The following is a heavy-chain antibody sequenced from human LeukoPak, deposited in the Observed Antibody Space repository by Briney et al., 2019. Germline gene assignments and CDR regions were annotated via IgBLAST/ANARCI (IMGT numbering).Heavy chain of an antibody. CDR1: GFTFSSYW. Sequence: GGSLRLSCAASGFTFSSYWMSWVRQAPGKGLEWVANIKQDGSEKYYVDSVKGRFTISRDNAKNSLYLQMNSLRAEDTAVYYCARRRRGGDFSHFDYWGQGTLVTVSS. J-gene: IGHJ4*02. CDR3: ARRRRGGDFSHFDY. V-gene: IGHV3-7*01. D-gene: IGHD2-21*01. CDR2: IKQDGSEK.